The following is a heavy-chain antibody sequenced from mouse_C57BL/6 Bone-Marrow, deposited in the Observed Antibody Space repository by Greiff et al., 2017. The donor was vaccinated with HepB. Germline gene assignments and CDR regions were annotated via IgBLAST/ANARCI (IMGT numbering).Heavy chain of an antibody. D-gene: IGHD1-1*01. CDR1: GFTFSDYY. CDR2: INYDGSST. Sequence: EVNLVESEGGLVQPGSSMKLSCTASGFTFSDYYMAWVRQVPEKGLEWVANINYDGSSTYYLDSLKSRFIISRDNAKNILYLQMSSLKSEDTATYYCARDRITTVVGWYFDVWGTGTTVTVSS. J-gene: IGHJ1*03. CDR3: ARDRITTVVGWYFDV. V-gene: IGHV5-16*01.